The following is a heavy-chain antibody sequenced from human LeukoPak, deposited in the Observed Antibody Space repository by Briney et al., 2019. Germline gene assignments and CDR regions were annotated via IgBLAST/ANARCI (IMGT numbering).Heavy chain of an antibody. D-gene: IGHD3-22*01. CDR3: AREVDDSSGYYLDY. V-gene: IGHV1-69*01. CDR2: IIPVFGTA. J-gene: IGHJ4*02. CDR1: GGTFSSYA. Sequence: GASVKVSCKASGGTFSSYAISWVRQAPGQGLEWMGGIIPVFGTANYAQKFQGRVTITADESTSTAYMELSSLRSEDTAVYYCAREVDDSSGYYLDYWGQGTLVTVSS.